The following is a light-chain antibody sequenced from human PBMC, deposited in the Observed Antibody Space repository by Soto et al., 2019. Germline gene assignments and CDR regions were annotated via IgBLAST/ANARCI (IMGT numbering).Light chain of an antibody. Sequence: GALSLPAWESASMCYSPTRRGGSSDLAWYHQEPGQAPRLLIYGASSRATGIPDRFSGSGSGTEFTLTISSLQSEEFAVYYCQQYGSWPRTVGQGTKVDIK. J-gene: IGKJ1*01. CDR1: RGGSSD. CDR3: QQYGSWPRT. V-gene: IGKV3-15*01. CDR2: GAS.